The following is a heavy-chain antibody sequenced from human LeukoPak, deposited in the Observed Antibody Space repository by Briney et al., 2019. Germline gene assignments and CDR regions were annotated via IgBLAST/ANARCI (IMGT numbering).Heavy chain of an antibody. Sequence: GGSLRLSCAASGFTFSDYYMSWIRQPPGKGLEWVSYISSSGTTIYFADSVRGRFTVSRDNAKNSLYLQMDSLSAEDTAVYYCASLRGVNRWGQGTLVTVSS. CDR1: GFTFSDYY. CDR2: ISSSGTTI. D-gene: IGHD3-10*01. J-gene: IGHJ4*02. V-gene: IGHV3-11*01. CDR3: ASLRGVNR.